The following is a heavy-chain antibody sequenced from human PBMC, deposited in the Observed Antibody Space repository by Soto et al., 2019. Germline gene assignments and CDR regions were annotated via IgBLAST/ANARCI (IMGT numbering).Heavy chain of an antibody. D-gene: IGHD5-18*01. CDR3: ARETRGYSYNFDY. V-gene: IGHV3-48*01. CDR2: ISSSSSTI. CDR1: GFTFSSYS. J-gene: IGHJ4*02. Sequence: EVQLVESGGGLVQPGGSLRLSCAASGFTFSSYSMNWVRQAPGKGLEWVSYISSSSSTIYYADSVKGRFTISRDNAKNSLYLQMNSLRAEDTAVYYCARETRGYSYNFDYWGQGTLVTVSS.